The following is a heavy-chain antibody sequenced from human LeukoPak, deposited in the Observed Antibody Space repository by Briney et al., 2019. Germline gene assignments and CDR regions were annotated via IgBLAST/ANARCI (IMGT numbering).Heavy chain of an antibody. CDR3: ARSTEAYDSSGYLGDWFDP. CDR1: GEDLNNYL. CDR2: VIPVLGRS. Sequence: ASVKVSCKSSGEDLNNYLITWVRQAPGQGLEWVGHVIPVLGRSNFAQKYQGRITITADESTNTAYMELRSLSSEDTAVYYCARSTEAYDSSGYLGDWFDPWGQGTLVTVSS. D-gene: IGHD3-22*01. V-gene: IGHV1-69*10. J-gene: IGHJ5*02.